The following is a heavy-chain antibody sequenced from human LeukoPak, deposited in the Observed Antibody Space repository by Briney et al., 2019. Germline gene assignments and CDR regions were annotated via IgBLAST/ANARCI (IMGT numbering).Heavy chain of an antibody. V-gene: IGHV4-39*07. CDR1: GVSISGSGYY. CDR2: VYHTGST. CDR3: ARGVTMIGRLRFDP. Sequence: SETLSLTCTVSGVSISGSGYYFGWIRQLPGKGLEWIGSVYHTGSTYYNPSLKSRVTISVDTSKNQFSLRLSSVTAADTAVYYCARGVTMIGRLRFDPWGQGTLVTVSS. D-gene: IGHD3-22*01. J-gene: IGHJ5*02.